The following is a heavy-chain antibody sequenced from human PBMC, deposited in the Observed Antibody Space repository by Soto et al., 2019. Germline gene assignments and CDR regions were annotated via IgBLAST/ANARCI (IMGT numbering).Heavy chain of an antibody. CDR3: ATRWGYCGRDCYSWDIQY. CDR1: GFSFSSYA. CDR2: ISGSSGGTNT. Sequence: GGSLRLSCAASGFSFSSYAMGWVRQAPGKGLEWVSDISGSSGGTNTYYADSVKGRFTISRDNSRSTLYLQMNSLRADDTAVYYCATRWGYCGRDCYSWDIQYWGQGTQVTVSS. V-gene: IGHV3-23*01. D-gene: IGHD2-21*02. J-gene: IGHJ1*01.